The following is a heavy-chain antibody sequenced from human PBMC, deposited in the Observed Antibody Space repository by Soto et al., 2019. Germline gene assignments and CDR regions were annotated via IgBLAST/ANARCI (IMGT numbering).Heavy chain of an antibody. Sequence: SETLSLTCTVSGGSISSYYWSWIRQPPGKGLEWIGYIYYSGSTNYNPSLKSRVTISVDTSKNQFSLKLSSVTAADTAVYYCAGGKILTGMDVWGQGTTVTVSS. V-gene: IGHV4-59*01. CDR3: AGGKILTGMDV. D-gene: IGHD3-9*01. CDR2: IYYSGST. CDR1: GGSISSYY. J-gene: IGHJ6*02.